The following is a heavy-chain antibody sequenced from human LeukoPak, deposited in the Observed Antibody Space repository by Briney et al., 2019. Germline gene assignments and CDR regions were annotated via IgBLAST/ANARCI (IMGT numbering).Heavy chain of an antibody. J-gene: IGHJ6*02. CDR3: ARGLGPPTHTIFGVVIPHQNYGMDV. CDR1: GGSFSGYY. Sequence: SETLSLTCAVYGGSFSGYYWSWIRQPPGKGLEWIGEINHSGSTNYNPSLKSRVTISVDTSKNQFSLKLSSVTAADTAVYYCARGLGPPTHTIFGVVIPHQNYGMDVWGQGTTVTVSS. V-gene: IGHV4-34*01. CDR2: INHSGST. D-gene: IGHD3-3*01.